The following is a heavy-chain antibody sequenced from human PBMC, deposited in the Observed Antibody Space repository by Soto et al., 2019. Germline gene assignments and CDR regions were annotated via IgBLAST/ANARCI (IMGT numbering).Heavy chain of an antibody. CDR3: ARVMTTVNWFDP. D-gene: IGHD4-4*01. CDR2: ISYDGSDK. Sequence: GGSLRLSCAASGFTFSSYAMHWVRQAPGKGLEWVAVISYDGSDKYYADSVKGRFTISRDNSKNTLYLQMNSLRAEDTAVYYCARVMTTVNWFDPWGQGTLVTVSS. J-gene: IGHJ5*02. CDR1: GFTFSSYA. V-gene: IGHV3-30-3*01.